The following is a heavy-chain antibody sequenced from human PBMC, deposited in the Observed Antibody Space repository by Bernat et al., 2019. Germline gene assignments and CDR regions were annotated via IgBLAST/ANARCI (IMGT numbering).Heavy chain of an antibody. CDR2: IRGDGGST. CDR1: GFTFSSYW. Sequence: EVQLVESGGGLVQPGGSLRLSCAASGFTFSSYWMQWVRQAPGKGLVWVSRIRGDGGSTYYADSVKGRFTISRDNAKNTLYLQMNSLRAEDTAVYYCATLYCSSTRCYDYWGQGTLVTVSS. D-gene: IGHD2-2*01. CDR3: ATLYCSSTRCYDY. J-gene: IGHJ4*02. V-gene: IGHV3-74*01.